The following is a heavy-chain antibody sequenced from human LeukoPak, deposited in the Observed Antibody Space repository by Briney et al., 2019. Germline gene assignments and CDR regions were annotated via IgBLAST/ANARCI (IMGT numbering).Heavy chain of an antibody. V-gene: IGHV3-30*04. J-gene: IGHJ4*02. Sequence: HPGRSLRLSCAASGFTFSSYAMHWVRQAPGKGLEWVAVISYDGSDKYYADSVKGRFTISRDNSKNTLYLQMNCLRAEDTAVYYCARDLGDSSGGSCYREQWLIDYWGQGTLVTVSS. D-gene: IGHD2-15*01. CDR2: ISYDGSDK. CDR1: GFTFSSYA. CDR3: ARDLGDSSGGSCYREQWLIDY.